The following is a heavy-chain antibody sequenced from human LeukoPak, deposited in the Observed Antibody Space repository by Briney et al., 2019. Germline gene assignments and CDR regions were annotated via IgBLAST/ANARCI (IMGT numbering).Heavy chain of an antibody. CDR2: ISAYNGNT. V-gene: IGHV1-18*01. CDR3: ATGAKKPGTRTDYGDYYYYYMDV. D-gene: IGHD4-17*01. CDR1: GYTFTSYG. J-gene: IGHJ6*03. Sequence: ASVKVSCEASGYTFTSYGISWVRQAPGQGLEWMGWISAYNGNTNYAQKLQGRVTMTTDTSTSTAYMELRSLRSDDTAVYYCATGAKKPGTRTDYGDYYYYYMDVWGKGTTVTISS.